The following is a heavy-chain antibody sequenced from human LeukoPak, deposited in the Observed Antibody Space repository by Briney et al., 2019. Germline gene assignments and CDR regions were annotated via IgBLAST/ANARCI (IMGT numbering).Heavy chain of an antibody. CDR1: GGSVNGYY. CDR2: IYYTGSS. CDR3: ARHHNGGTHYFDY. Sequence: SETLSLTCTVSGGSVNGYYWSWVRRPPGQGLEWVAYIYYTGSSNSNPSLKSRVTISVDTSKNQFSLKLNSVTAADTAAYYCARHHNGGTHYFDYWGQGTLVTVSS. J-gene: IGHJ4*02. D-gene: IGHD4-23*01. V-gene: IGHV4-59*08.